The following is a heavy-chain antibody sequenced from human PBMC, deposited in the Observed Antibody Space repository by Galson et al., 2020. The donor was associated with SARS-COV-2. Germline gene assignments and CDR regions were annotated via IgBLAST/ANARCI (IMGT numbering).Heavy chain of an antibody. Sequence: SETLSLTCTVSGGSVTGGSDYWSWIRQPPGKGLEWIGYVSYSGSTSYYPSLKSRVTISLDTSRNQFSLNLNSVTAADTAVYYCARDLRVYYHGIDVWGQGTMVTVSS. CDR3: ARDLRVYYHGIDV. CDR2: VSYSGST. J-gene: IGHJ6*02. V-gene: IGHV4-61*01. CDR1: GGSVTGGSDY.